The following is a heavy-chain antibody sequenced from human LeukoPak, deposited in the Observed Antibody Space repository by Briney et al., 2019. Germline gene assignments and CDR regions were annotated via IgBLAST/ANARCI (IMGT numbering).Heavy chain of an antibody. Sequence: SETLSLTCAVYGGSFSGYYWSWIRQPPGKGLEWIGEINHSGSTNYNPSLKSRVTISVDTSKNQFSLKLSSVTAADTAVYYCARHVSRVAFDIWGQGTMVTVSS. CDR1: GGSFSGYY. J-gene: IGHJ3*02. CDR3: ARHVSRVAFDI. D-gene: IGHD5/OR15-5a*01. V-gene: IGHV4-34*01. CDR2: INHSGST.